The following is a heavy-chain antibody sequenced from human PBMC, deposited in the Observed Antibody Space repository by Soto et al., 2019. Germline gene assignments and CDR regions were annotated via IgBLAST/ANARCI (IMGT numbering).Heavy chain of an antibody. V-gene: IGHV3-23*01. CDR3: GTGAWAAVVGRGNCFDY. J-gene: IGHJ5*01. CDR2: ISGNGGST. Sequence: EVQLLESGGTLVQPGGSLRLSCAVSGFTFSSYAMSWVRQAPGKGLEWVSSISGNGGSTYHADSVKGRFSISRDNSKNRLELQLNSLSAVDTAVYDCGTGAWAAVVGRGNCFDYWGLGTLVTVSS. D-gene: IGHD6-19*01. CDR1: GFTFSSYA.